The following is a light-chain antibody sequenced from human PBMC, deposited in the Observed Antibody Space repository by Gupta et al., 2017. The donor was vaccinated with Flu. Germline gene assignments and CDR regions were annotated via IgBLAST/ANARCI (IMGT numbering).Light chain of an antibody. V-gene: IGLV1-51*02. CDR2: ENN. CDR3: GTWDGSLSTDV. Sequence: QSVLTQPPSISAAPGQSVTISCSGSSSNIGNTYVPWYQQLPGTAPKLLIYENNKRPSGIPDRFSGSKSGTSAALGITGLQTGDEADYYCGTWDGSLSTDVFGTGTKVTVL. J-gene: IGLJ1*01. CDR1: SSNIGNTY.